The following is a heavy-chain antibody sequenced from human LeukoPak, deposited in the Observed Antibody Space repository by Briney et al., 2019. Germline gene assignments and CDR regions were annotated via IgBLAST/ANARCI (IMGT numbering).Heavy chain of an antibody. D-gene: IGHD3-3*01. Sequence: PGRSLRLSCAASGSTFNNFGMHWVRQAPGKGLEWVAVILYDGSNKYYADSVKGRFTISRDNSKNTLYLQMNSLRAEDTAVYYCASRELRFLEWLPDSSGDYWGQGTLVTVSS. CDR2: ILYDGSNK. J-gene: IGHJ4*02. CDR3: ASRELRFLEWLPDSSGDY. V-gene: IGHV3-30*03. CDR1: GSTFNNFG.